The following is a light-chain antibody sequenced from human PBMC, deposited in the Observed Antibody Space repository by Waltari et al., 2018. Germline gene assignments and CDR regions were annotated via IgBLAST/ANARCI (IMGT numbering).Light chain of an antibody. CDR1: ALSRKY. V-gene: IGLV3-10*01. J-gene: IGLJ2*01. CDR3: YTTDSSGNPI. CDR2: EDT. Sequence: SNELTQPPSVSVSPGQTARITCSGDALSRKYAYWCQQKSGQAPVLVIYEDTKRPAGLPVRFSGSTAGTMATLTIRGAQVDDEAAYYCYTTDSSGNPIFGGGTKLTVL.